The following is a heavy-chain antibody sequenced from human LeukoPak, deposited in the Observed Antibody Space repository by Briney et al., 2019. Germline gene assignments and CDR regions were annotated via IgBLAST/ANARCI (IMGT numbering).Heavy chain of an antibody. D-gene: IGHD6-13*01. V-gene: IGHV3-7*01. CDR1: GFTFSSYW. CDR3: SREGRGSSWSH. CDR2: IKQDGSEK. Sequence: GGSLRLSCAASGFTFSSYWMNCVRQAPGKGLEWVANIKQDGSEKNYVGSVKGRFTISRDNAKNSLYLQMNSLRAEDTAVYYCSREGRGSSWSHWGQGTLDTVSS. J-gene: IGHJ4*02.